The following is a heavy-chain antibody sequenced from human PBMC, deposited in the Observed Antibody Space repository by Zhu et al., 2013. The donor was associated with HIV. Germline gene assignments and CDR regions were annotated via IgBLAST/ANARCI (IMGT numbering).Heavy chain of an antibody. D-gene: IGHD2-2*01. Sequence: QVQLVQSGAEVKKPGASVKVSCKASGYAFTTYNIQWVRQAPGQGLEWMGWMNPNSGDTKYSQKFQGRVTMTRDTSITTAYMELSSLRSGDTAVYYCARTFRDNTREFDSWGQGTLVTVSS. CDR1: GYAFTTYN. CDR3: ARTFRDNTREFDS. CDR2: MNPNSGDT. V-gene: IGHV1-2*02. J-gene: IGHJ4*02.